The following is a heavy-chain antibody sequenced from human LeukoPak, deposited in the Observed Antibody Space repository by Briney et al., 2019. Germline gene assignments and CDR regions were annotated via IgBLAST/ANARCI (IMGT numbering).Heavy chain of an antibody. CDR2: IVVGSGNT. CDR1: GFTFTSSA. CDR3: ARSSEGRYYYDSSGFSYYYYYMDV. V-gene: IGHV1-58*02. J-gene: IGHJ6*03. Sequence: GASVKVSCKASGFTFTSSAMQWVRQARGQRLEWIGWIVVGSGNTNYAQKFQERVTITRDMSTSTAYMELSSLRSEDTAVYYCARSSEGRYYYDSSGFSYYYYYMDVWGKGTTVTISS. D-gene: IGHD3-22*01.